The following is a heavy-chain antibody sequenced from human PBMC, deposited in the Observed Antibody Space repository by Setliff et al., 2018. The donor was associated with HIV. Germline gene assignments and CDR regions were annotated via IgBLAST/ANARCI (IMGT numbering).Heavy chain of an antibody. J-gene: IGHJ3*02. CDR1: ELTFSNYA. V-gene: IGHV3-23*01. Sequence: GGSLRLSCAASELTFSNYAMTWVRQAPGKGLEWVSSLSGSGGSTYYADSVKGRFTISRDNSKNTLYLRMNSLRAEDTAVYYCAGDPAYFFDIWGQGTMVTVSS. D-gene: IGHD1-26*01. CDR3: AGDPAYFFDI. CDR2: LSGSGGST.